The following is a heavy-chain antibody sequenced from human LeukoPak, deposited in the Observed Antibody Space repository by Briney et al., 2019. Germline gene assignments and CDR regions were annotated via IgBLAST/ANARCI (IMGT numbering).Heavy chain of an antibody. CDR3: ARPARYDTSGYYY. CDR1: GYSFTSYW. V-gene: IGHV5-51*01. CDR2: IYPGDSDT. Sequence: GESLKISCKGSGYSFTSYWIGWVRQMPGKGLEWMGIIYPGDSDTRYSPSFQGQVTISADKSIGTAYLQWSSLKASDTAMYYCARPARYDTSGYYYWGQGTLVTVSS. J-gene: IGHJ4*02. D-gene: IGHD3-22*01.